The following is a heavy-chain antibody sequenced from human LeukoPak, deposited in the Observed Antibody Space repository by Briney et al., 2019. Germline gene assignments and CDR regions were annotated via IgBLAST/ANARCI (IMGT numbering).Heavy chain of an antibody. CDR2: IYSGGST. D-gene: IGHD6-19*01. J-gene: IGHJ4*02. V-gene: IGHV3-53*01. CDR1: GFTVSSNY. Sequence: GGSLRLSCAASGFTVSSNYMSWGRQAPGKGLEWVSVIYSGGSTYYADSVKGRFTISRDNSKSTLYLQMNSLRAEDTAVYYCAGGYSSGWFPQWGQGTLVTISS. CDR3: AGGYSSGWFPQ.